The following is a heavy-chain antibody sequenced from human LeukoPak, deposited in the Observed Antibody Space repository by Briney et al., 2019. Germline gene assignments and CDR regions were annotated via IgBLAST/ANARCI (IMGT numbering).Heavy chain of an antibody. CDR3: ARDLEGYHYGSGNYPQ. CDR1: GYTFTGYY. J-gene: IGHJ4*02. V-gene: IGHV1-2*02. D-gene: IGHD3-10*01. Sequence: ASMKVSCKASGYTFTGYYIHWLRQAPGQGLEWMGFINPNSGGTNYAQKFQGGVTMTRDTSISTAYMELSSLTSDDTAVYYCARDLEGYHYGSGNYPQWGQGTLITVSS. CDR2: INPNSGGT.